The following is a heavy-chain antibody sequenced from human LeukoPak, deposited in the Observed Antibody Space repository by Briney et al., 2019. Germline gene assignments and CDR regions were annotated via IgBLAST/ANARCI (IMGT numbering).Heavy chain of an antibody. CDR3: AGHESGNCFDY. V-gene: IGHV4-39*01. CDR1: GGSISSSSSY. J-gene: IGHJ4*02. D-gene: IGHD1-1*01. Sequence: PSETLSLTCTVSGGSISSSSSYWGCIRQPPGKGLEWIGSIYYSGSTYYNPSLRSRVNRSVDTPKNQFSLQLNSVTAADTAVYYCAGHESGNCFDYWGQGTLVTVSS. CDR2: IYYSGST.